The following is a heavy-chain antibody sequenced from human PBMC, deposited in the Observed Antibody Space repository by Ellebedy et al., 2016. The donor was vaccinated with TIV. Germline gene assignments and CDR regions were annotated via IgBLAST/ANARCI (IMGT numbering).Heavy chain of an antibody. CDR2: IYYSGST. D-gene: IGHD6-19*01. V-gene: IGHV4-39*07. CDR1: GGSISSSSYY. J-gene: IGHJ5*02. Sequence: SETLSLXCTVSGGSISSSSYYWGWIRQPPGKGLEWIGSIYYSGSTYYNPSLKSRVTISVDTSKNQFSLKLSSVSAADTAVYYCARDGIGVAGWRPRGGNWFAPWGQGTLVTVSS. CDR3: ARDGIGVAGWRPRGGNWFAP.